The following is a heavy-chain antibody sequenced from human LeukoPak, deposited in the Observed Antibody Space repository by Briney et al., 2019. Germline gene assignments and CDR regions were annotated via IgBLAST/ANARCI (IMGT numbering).Heavy chain of an antibody. D-gene: IGHD1-7*01. Sequence: ASVKVSCKASGFTFTGYYIHWVRQAPGQGLEWMGWINPSSGDINYAQKFQGRVTMARDTSISTAFMGLSRLTSDDTAVYYCARDLLTGNYHYFDYWGQGTLVTVSS. J-gene: IGHJ4*02. V-gene: IGHV1-2*02. CDR3: ARDLLTGNYHYFDY. CDR2: INPSSGDI. CDR1: GFTFTGYY.